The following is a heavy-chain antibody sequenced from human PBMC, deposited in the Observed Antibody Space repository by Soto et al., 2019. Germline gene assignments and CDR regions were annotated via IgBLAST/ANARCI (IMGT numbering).Heavy chain of an antibody. CDR3: TSPITMVRGVSNADY. CDR1: GFTFSGSA. CDR2: IRSKANSYAT. V-gene: IGHV3-73*01. Sequence: GGSLRLSCAASGFTFSGSAMHWVRQASGKGLEWVGRIRSKANSYATAYAASVKGRFTISRDDSKNTAYLQMNSLKTEDTAVYYCTSPITMVRGVSNADYWGQGTLVTVSS. D-gene: IGHD3-10*01. J-gene: IGHJ4*02.